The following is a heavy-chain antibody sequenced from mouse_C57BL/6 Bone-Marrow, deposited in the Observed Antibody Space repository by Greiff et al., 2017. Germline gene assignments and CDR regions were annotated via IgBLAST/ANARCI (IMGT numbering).Heavy chain of an antibody. CDR2: IWSGGST. D-gene: IGHD4-1*01. J-gene: IGHJ2*01. CDR1: GFSLTSYG. V-gene: IGHV2-2*01. Sequence: VQLQQSGPGLVQPSQSLSITCTVSGFSLTSYGVHWVRQSPGKGLEWLGVIWSGGSTDYNAAFISRLSISKDNSKSQVFFKMSSLQAEDTAIYYCASLTGLFDYWGQGTTLTVSS. CDR3: ASLTGLFDY.